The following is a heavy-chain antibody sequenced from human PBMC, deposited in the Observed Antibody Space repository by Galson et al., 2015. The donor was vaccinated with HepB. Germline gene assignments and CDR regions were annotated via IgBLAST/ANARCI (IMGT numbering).Heavy chain of an antibody. CDR3: ARPYTSGRYDWGH. V-gene: IGHV5-51*03. CDR2: ICPDSDT. Sequence: QSGAEVKKPGESLKISCEGSGYSFTNYWIGWVRQMPGKGLEWMGIICPDSDTRYSPSFQGQVTISVDKSFSTAYLQWSSLKASDTAIYYCARPYTSGRYDWGHWGQGTLVTVSS. CDR1: GYSFTNYW. D-gene: IGHD6-19*01. J-gene: IGHJ4*02.